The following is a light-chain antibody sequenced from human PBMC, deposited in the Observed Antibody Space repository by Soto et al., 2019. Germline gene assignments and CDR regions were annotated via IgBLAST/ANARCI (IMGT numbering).Light chain of an antibody. J-gene: IGKJ3*01. V-gene: IGKV3-15*01. CDR2: RAS. CDR3: HQFGSSPLDT. Sequence: EIVLTQSPATLSVSPGERATLSCRASQSVVSNLAWYQQKPGQAPRLLIYRASTRATGIPARFSGSGAGTEFTLTISRLEPEDFAVYYCHQFGSSPLDTFGPGTKVEIK. CDR1: QSVVSN.